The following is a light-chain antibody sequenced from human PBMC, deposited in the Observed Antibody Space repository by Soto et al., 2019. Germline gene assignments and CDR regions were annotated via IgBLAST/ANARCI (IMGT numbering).Light chain of an antibody. CDR3: QQYGSSPYT. V-gene: IGKV3-20*01. CDR2: VAS. Sequence: EILLTQSPGTLSLSPGERATLSCRASQSVRNSYLAWYQQKPGQAPRLLIYVASGRATGIPARFSGSGSGTDFTLTISRLEPEDFAVYYCQQYGSSPYTFGQGTKLEI. J-gene: IGKJ2*01. CDR1: QSVRNSY.